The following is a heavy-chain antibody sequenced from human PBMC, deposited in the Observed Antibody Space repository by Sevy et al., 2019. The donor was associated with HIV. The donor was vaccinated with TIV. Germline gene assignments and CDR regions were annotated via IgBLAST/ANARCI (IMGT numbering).Heavy chain of an antibody. Sequence: SETLSLTCAVHGGSFSGYYWSWIRQPPGKGLEWIGEINNSGSTNYNPDLKSRVTISVDTSKKQFSLKLSAVTAADTAVYYCARSPPVVVVPGAPSWFDPWGQGTMVTVSS. D-gene: IGHD2-2*01. CDR1: GGSFSGYY. J-gene: IGHJ5*02. V-gene: IGHV4-34*01. CDR2: INNSGST. CDR3: ARSPPVVVVPGAPSWFDP.